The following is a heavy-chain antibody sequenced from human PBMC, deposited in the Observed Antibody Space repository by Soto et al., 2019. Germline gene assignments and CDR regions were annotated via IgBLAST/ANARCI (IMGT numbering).Heavy chain of an antibody. CDR2: IYYSGNT. V-gene: IGHV4-59*01. CDR3: VCGGYVHAFDY. Sequence: SETLSLTCTVSGGSISYYYWGWIRQPPGKGLEWIGSIYYSGNTHYNPSLKSRVTISVDTSMIQFSLNLDSVTAGDSAVYYCVCGGYVHAFDYWGQGALVTVSS. J-gene: IGHJ4*02. D-gene: IGHD1-26*01. CDR1: GGSISYYY.